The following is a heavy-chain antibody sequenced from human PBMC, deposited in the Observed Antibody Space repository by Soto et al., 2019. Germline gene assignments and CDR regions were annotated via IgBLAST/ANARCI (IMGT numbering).Heavy chain of an antibody. CDR3: TTGMVRDNYYGMHV. Sequence: GGSLRLSCAASGFTFSNVWMSWVRQAPGKGLEWVGRIKSKTDGGTTDYDAPVKGRFTISRDDSKNTLYLQMNSLKTEDTGVYYCTTGMVRDNYYGMHVWGQGTTVTVSS. J-gene: IGHJ6*02. CDR1: GFTFSNVW. CDR2: IKSKTDGGTT. D-gene: IGHD3-10*01. V-gene: IGHV3-15*01.